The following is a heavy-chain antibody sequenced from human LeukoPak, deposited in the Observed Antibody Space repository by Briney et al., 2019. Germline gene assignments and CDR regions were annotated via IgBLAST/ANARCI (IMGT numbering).Heavy chain of an antibody. CDR2: IWYDGNNN. CDR1: GFTFSDYY. D-gene: IGHD6-6*01. CDR3: ARAGRPVLQYYYYYYMDV. J-gene: IGHJ6*03. V-gene: IGHV3-33*08. Sequence: GGSLRLSCAASGFTFSDYYMSWIRQAPGKGLEWVAVIWYDGNNNNYADSVKGRFTISRDNSKNTLSLQMNSLRADDTAVYYCARAGRPVLQYYYYYYMDVWGEGTTVTVSS.